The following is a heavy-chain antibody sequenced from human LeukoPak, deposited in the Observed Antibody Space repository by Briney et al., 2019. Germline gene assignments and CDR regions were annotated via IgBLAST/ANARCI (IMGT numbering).Heavy chain of an antibody. J-gene: IGHJ4*02. D-gene: IGHD3-22*01. CDR3: ATGQDYYDSSGYFDY. Sequence: SETLSLTCSVSGGSISSYYWSWIRQPPGKGLEWIGYIYYSGSTNYNPSLKSRVTISVDTSKNQFSLKLSSVTAADTAVYYCATGQDYYDSSGYFDYWGQGTLVTVSS. V-gene: IGHV4-59*01. CDR2: IYYSGST. CDR1: GGSISSYY.